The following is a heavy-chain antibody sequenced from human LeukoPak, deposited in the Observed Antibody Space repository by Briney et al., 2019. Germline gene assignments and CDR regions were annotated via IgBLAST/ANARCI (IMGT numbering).Heavy chain of an antibody. CDR3: ASSMWFGMRKIDY. V-gene: IGHV3-7*03. J-gene: IGHJ4*02. CDR1: GFTFSSYW. CDR2: INQDGSEK. Sequence: GGSLRLSCAASGFTFSSYWMSWVRQAPGKGLEWVANINQDGSEKYYVDSVKGRFTISRDNAKNSLYLQINSLRAEDTAMYYCASSMWFGMRKIDYWSQGTLVTVSS. D-gene: IGHD3-10*01.